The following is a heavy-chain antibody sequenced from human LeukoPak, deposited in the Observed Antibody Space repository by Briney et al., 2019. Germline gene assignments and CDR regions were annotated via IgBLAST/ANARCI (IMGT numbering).Heavy chain of an antibody. Sequence: GGSLRLSCAASGFPFSAYAMSWVRQAPGKGLEWVSAISASGDTTYYADSVKGRFTISRDNAKNSLYLQMNSLRAEDTAVYYCARTRDGYNYNYYYYMDVWGKGTTVTVSS. D-gene: IGHD5-24*01. CDR2: ISASGDTT. V-gene: IGHV3-23*01. CDR3: ARTRDGYNYNYYYYMDV. CDR1: GFPFSAYA. J-gene: IGHJ6*03.